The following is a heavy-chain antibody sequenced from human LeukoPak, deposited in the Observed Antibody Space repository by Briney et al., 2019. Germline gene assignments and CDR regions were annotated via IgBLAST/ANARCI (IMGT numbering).Heavy chain of an antibody. CDR1: GYTFTSYG. CDR2: ISAYNGNT. V-gene: IGHV1-18*01. J-gene: IGHJ6*02. Sequence: GASVKVSCKAFGYTFTSYGISWVRQAPGQGLEWMGWISAYNGNTNYAQKLQGRVTMTTDTSTSTAYMELRSLRSDDTAVYYCAREPYCSNASCKNSYYYYGMDVWGQGTTVTVSS. D-gene: IGHD2-2*01. CDR3: AREPYCSNASCKNSYYYYGMDV.